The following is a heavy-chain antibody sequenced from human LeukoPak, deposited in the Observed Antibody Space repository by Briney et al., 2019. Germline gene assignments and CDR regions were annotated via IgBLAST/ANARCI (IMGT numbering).Heavy chain of an antibody. J-gene: IGHJ4*02. D-gene: IGHD3-22*01. CDR1: GFTFSSYA. V-gene: IGHV3-23*01. CDR3: AKGSYYYDSADYFDY. Sequence: AGSLRLSCAASGFTFSSYAMSWVRQAPGKGLEWVSTLSGSGGNTYYADSVKGRVAISRDNSKNTLYLQMSSLRAEDTAVYHCAKGSYYYDSADYFDYWGQGTLVTVSS. CDR2: LSGSGGNT.